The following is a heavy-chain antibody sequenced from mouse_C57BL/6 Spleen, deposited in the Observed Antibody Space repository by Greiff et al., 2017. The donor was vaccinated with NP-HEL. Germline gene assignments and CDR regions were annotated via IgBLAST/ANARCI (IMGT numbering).Heavy chain of an antibody. Sequence: QVQLKQPGAELVKPGASVKLSCKASGYTFTSYWMQWVKQRPGQGLEWIGEIDPSDSYTNYNQKFKGKATLTVDTSSSTAYMQLSSLTSEDSAVYYCARSPLGSSSGFAYWGQGTLVTVSA. V-gene: IGHV1-50*01. D-gene: IGHD1-1*01. CDR3: ARSPLGSSSGFAY. CDR1: GYTFTSYW. J-gene: IGHJ3*01. CDR2: IDPSDSYT.